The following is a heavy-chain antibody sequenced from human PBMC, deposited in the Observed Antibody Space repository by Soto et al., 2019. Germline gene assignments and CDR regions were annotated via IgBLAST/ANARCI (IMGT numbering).Heavy chain of an antibody. V-gene: IGHV3-7*01. Sequence: PGGSLRLSCAASGFTFSSYGMHWVRQAPGKGLEWVANINQAGSERQYVDSVKGRFTISRDNAMNSLYLQMNSLRADDTAVYYCVKGVGFLGPWGHGTLVTVSS. CDR3: VKGVGFLGP. J-gene: IGHJ5*02. D-gene: IGHD3-3*01. CDR2: INQAGSER. CDR1: GFTFSSYG.